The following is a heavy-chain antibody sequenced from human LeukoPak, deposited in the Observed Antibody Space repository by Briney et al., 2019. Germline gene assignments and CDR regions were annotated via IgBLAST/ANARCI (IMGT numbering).Heavy chain of an antibody. CDR1: VYNFTGYY. CDR2: INPNSGGT. V-gene: IGHV1-2*02. J-gene: IGHJ6*03. Sequence: ASVKVSCKASVYNFTGYYMHWVRQAPGQGLEWMGWINPNSGGTNYAQKFQGRVTMTRDTSISTAYMELSRLRSDDTAVYYCARNSGSHTRHYYYYMDVWGKGTTVTVSS. D-gene: IGHD1-26*01. CDR3: ARNSGSHTRHYYYYMDV.